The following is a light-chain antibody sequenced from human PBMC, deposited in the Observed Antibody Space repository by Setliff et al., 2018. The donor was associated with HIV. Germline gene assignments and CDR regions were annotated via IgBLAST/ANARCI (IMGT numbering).Light chain of an antibody. CDR3: CSYAGNYTYV. CDR1: SSDVGGYNS. J-gene: IGLJ1*01. CDR2: DVS. V-gene: IGLV2-11*01. Sequence: QSALTQPASVSGSPGQSITISCTGTSSDVGGYNSVSWYQQHPDRAPKLMIYDVSNRPSGVPDRFSGSKSGNTASLTISGLQAEDEADYYCCSYAGNYTYVFGTGTKVTVL.